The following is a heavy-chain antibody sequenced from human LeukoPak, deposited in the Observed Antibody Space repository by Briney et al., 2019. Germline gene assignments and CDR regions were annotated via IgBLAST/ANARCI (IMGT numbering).Heavy chain of an antibody. CDR3: ATEVGAARTYFDY. Sequence: PSETLSLTCAVSGGSIRSSSYYWGWIRPPPGKGLEWIGSIYYSGTTYYNPSLKSRVTISVDTSKNQFSLNLNSVTAADTAVYYCATEVGAARTYFDYWGQGTLVTVSS. CDR2: IYYSGTT. V-gene: IGHV4-39*01. CDR1: GGSIRSSSYY. J-gene: IGHJ4*02. D-gene: IGHD6-6*01.